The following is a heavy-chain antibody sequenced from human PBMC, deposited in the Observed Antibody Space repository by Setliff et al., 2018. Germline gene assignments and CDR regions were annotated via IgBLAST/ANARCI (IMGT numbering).Heavy chain of an antibody. CDR3: ARQGYYNFWSGYSEYYYYYMDV. CDR1: GASLSSGTYY. D-gene: IGHD3-3*01. V-gene: IGHV4-39*01. J-gene: IGHJ6*03. CDR2: ISYSGST. Sequence: SETLSLTCTVSGASLSSGTYYWGWIRQPPGKGLEWIGSISYSGSTYYNPSLESRVTISVDTSKNQFSLKLSSVTAADTAVYYCARQGYYNFWSGYSEYYYYYMDVWGKGTTVTVSS.